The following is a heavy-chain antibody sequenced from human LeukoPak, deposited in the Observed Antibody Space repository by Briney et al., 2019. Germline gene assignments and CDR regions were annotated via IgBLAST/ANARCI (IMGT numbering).Heavy chain of an antibody. CDR1: GYTLTELS. CDR2: FDPEDGET. Sequence: ASVTVSCKVSGYTLTELSMHWVRQAPGKGLEWMGGFDPEDGETIYAQKFQGRVTMTEDTSTDTAYMELSSLRSEDTAVYYCARDRCRSLPPNSISGSYPFYYGMDVWGQGTTVTVSS. D-gene: IGHD1-26*01. CDR3: ARDRCRSLPPNSISGSYPFYYGMDV. V-gene: IGHV1-24*01. J-gene: IGHJ6*02.